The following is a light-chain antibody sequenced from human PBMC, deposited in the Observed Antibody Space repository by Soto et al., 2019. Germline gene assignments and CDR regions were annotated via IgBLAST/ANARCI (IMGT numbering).Light chain of an antibody. V-gene: IGKV3-11*02. CDR1: QSISSY. CDR2: DAS. Sequence: EIVLTQSPAALSLSPGERATLSCRASQSISSYLAWYQQKPGQAPRLLIYDASSRATGIPARFSGSGSGRDFTLTISSLEPEDFAVYYCQQRSNWLWTFGQGTKVEIK. J-gene: IGKJ1*01. CDR3: QQRSNWLWT.